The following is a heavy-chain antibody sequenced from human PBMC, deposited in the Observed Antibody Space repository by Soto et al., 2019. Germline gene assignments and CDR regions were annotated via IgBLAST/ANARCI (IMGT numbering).Heavy chain of an antibody. CDR2: ISGSGGST. CDR1: VFTFSSYA. J-gene: IGHJ6*02. Sequence: PGGSLRLSGAAAVFTFSSYAISCVLHAPGKGLEWVSAISGSGGSTYYADSVKGRFTISRDNSKTTLYLQMNSLRAEDTAVYYCAKVARAVYEYTGMDAWGQGDTVTVSS. V-gene: IGHV3-23*01. CDR3: AKVARAVYEYTGMDA. D-gene: IGHD5-12*01.